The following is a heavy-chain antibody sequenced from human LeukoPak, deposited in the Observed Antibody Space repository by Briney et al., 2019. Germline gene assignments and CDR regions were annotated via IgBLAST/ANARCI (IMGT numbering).Heavy chain of an antibody. V-gene: IGHV3-48*01. CDR3: AKEMYSSGWYYFDY. CDR1: GFTFSSYS. Sequence: GGSLRLSCAASGFTFSSYSMNWVRQAPGKGLEWVSYISSSSTIYYADSVKGRFTISRDNSKNTLYLQMNSLRAEDTAVYYCAKEMYSSGWYYFDYWGQGTLVTVSS. D-gene: IGHD6-19*01. J-gene: IGHJ4*02. CDR2: ISSSSTI.